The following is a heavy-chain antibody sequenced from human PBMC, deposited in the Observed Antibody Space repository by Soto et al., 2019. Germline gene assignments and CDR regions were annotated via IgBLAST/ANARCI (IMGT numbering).Heavy chain of an antibody. CDR3: ARESEDLTSNFDY. CDR1: GFSFTRYS. CDR2: ISSTTNYI. J-gene: IGHJ4*02. Sequence: GGSLRLSCAASGFSFTRYSMNWVRQAPGKGLEWVSSISSTTNYIYYGDSMRGRFTISRDNAKNSLYLEMNSLRAEDTAVYYCARESEDLTSNFDYWGQGTLVTVSS. V-gene: IGHV3-21*06.